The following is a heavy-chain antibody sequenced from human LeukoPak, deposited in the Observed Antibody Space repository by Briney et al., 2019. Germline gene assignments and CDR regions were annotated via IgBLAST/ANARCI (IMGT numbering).Heavy chain of an antibody. D-gene: IGHD6-19*01. CDR2: ISSSGGST. J-gene: IGHJ4*02. CDR1: GFTFSDAW. CDR3: ARRDSSAYFSDY. Sequence: PGGSLRLSCAASGFTFSDAWMSWVRQAPGRGLEYVSVISSSGGSTYYANSVKGRFTISRDNSKNMLYLQMGSLRAEDMAVYYCARRDSSAYFSDYWGQGTLVTVSS. V-gene: IGHV3-64*01.